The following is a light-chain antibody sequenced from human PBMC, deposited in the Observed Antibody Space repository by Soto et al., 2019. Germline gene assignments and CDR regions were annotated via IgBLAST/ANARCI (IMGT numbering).Light chain of an antibody. V-gene: IGLV2-14*01. Sequence: QSALTQPASVSGSPGQSITISCTGTSSDVGGYNYVSWYQHHPGKAPKLMIYEVSNRPSGVSNRFSGSKSGNTASLTISGLQAEDESDSYCSSHTSSGAWVFGGGPKLTVL. J-gene: IGLJ3*02. CDR1: SSDVGGYNY. CDR2: EVS. CDR3: SSHTSSGAWV.